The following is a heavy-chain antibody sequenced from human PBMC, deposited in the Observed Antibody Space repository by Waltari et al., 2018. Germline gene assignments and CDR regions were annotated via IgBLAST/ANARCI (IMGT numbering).Heavy chain of an antibody. J-gene: IGHJ4*02. CDR3: ARDRPYSSSWFDY. D-gene: IGHD6-13*01. V-gene: IGHV3-48*01. CDR2: ISSSGSTI. CDR1: GFTFSSYS. Sequence: EVQLVESGGGLVQPGGSLRLSCAASGFTFSSYSMNWVRQASGKGLECVSYISSSGSTIYYADSVKGRFTISRDNAKNSLYLQMNSLRAEDTAVYYCARDRPYSSSWFDYWGQGTLVTVSS.